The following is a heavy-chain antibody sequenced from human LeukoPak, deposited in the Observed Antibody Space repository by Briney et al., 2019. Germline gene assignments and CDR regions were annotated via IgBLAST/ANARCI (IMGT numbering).Heavy chain of an antibody. Sequence: PSETLSLTCTVSGGSISPYYWSWIRQPPGKGLEWIGYIYYSGNTNYNPSLKSRVTISVDTSKNQFSLKLSSVTAADTAVYYCAGYSSSWYAFDIWGQGTMVTVSS. D-gene: IGHD6-13*01. CDR2: IYYSGNT. J-gene: IGHJ3*02. CDR1: GGSISPYY. CDR3: AGYSSSWYAFDI. V-gene: IGHV4-59*01.